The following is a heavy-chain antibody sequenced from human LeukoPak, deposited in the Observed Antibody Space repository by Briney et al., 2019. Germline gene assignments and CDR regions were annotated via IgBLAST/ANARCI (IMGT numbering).Heavy chain of an antibody. J-gene: IGHJ4*02. CDR2: INPNSGGT. Sequence: ASVKVSCKASGYTFTGYYMHWVRQAPGQGLEWMGWINPNSGGTNYAQKFQGRVTMTRDTSISTAYMELSRLRSDDTAVYYCARARRDYDSSGYCDYWGQGTLVTVSS. CDR1: GYTFTGYY. D-gene: IGHD3-22*01. V-gene: IGHV1-2*02. CDR3: ARARRDYDSSGYCDY.